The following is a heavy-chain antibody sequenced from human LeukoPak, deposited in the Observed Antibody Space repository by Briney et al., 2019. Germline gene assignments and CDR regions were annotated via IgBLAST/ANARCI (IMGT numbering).Heavy chain of an antibody. CDR3: ARHVWSEATLESGSYSFDY. V-gene: IGHV4-34*01. CDR1: GGSFSGYY. D-gene: IGHD3-10*01. Sequence: KSSETLSLTCAVYGGSFSGYYWSWIRQPPGKGLEWIGEINHSGSTNYNPSLKSRVTISVDTSKNQFSLKLSSVTAADTAVYYCARHVWSEATLESGSYSFDYWGQGTLVTVSS. CDR2: INHSGST. J-gene: IGHJ4*02.